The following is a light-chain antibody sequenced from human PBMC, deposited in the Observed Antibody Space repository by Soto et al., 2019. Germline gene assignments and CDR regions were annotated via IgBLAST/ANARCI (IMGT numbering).Light chain of an antibody. Sequence: QSALTQSASVSGSPGQSITISCTGTSSDVGPYNLVSWYQQHPGKAPKLIIYEVSERPSGVSNRFSGSKSGNTASLTISGLQSDDEAAYYCCSYAGRNTFVFGLGTKVTVL. V-gene: IGLV2-23*02. CDR2: EVS. CDR1: SSDVGPYNL. J-gene: IGLJ1*01. CDR3: CSYAGRNTFV.